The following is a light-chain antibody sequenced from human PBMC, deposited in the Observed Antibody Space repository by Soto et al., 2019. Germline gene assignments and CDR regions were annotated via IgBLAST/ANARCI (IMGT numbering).Light chain of an antibody. J-gene: IGLJ2*01. CDR2: SND. CDR3: ASWDDSLSGLVV. Sequence: QSVLTQPPSASGTPGQRVTIFCSGSSSNIGTNYVYWYQQLPGTAPKLLIYSNDQRPSGVPDRFSGSKSGSSASLAISGLRSEDEADYYCASWDDSLSGLVVFGGGTKVTVL. CDR1: SSNIGTNY. V-gene: IGLV1-47*02.